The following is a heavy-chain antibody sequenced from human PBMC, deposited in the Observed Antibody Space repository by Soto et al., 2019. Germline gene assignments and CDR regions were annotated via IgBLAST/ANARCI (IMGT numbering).Heavy chain of an antibody. J-gene: IGHJ6*02. D-gene: IGHD3-3*02. CDR3: ARDKDRQQLGGNYYYILDV. Sequence: QVQLMQSGAEVKKPGSSVKASCKASGGTFSPSAIIWVRQAPGEGLEWVGGIMPVFATPDYAQKFQGRVTISADESTTTAYLELTSLTTDDTAVYYCARDKDRQQLGGNYYYILDVWGQGTAITVSS. CDR2: IMPVFATP. V-gene: IGHV1-69*12. CDR1: GGTFSPSA.